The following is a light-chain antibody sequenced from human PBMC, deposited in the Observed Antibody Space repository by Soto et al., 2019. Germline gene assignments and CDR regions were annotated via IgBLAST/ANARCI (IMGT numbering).Light chain of an antibody. CDR3: QQLNSFPLS. CDR2: AAS. J-gene: IGKJ3*01. V-gene: IGKV1-9*01. Sequence: DIQLTQSPSFLSAFVGDRVTITCRASQGISSSLAWYQQRPGKAPKLLISAASTLRSGVASTFSGSGSGTEFTLTISSLQPPDVATNYCQQLNSFPLSCGPGTKVDFK. CDR1: QGISSS.